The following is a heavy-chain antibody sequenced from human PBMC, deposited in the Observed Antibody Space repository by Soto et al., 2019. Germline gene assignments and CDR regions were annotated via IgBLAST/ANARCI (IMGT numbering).Heavy chain of an antibody. J-gene: IGHJ4*02. CDR1: GYTFTSYY. Sequence: QVQLVQSGAEVKKPGASVKVSCKASGYTFTSYYMHXXRQAXGQGLEWMGIINPSGGSTSYAQKFQGRVTMTRDTSTSTVYMELSSLRSEDTAVYYCAREGDGYNSHFDYWGQGTLVTVSS. CDR2: INPSGGST. V-gene: IGHV1-46*01. CDR3: AREGDGYNSHFDY. D-gene: IGHD5-12*01.